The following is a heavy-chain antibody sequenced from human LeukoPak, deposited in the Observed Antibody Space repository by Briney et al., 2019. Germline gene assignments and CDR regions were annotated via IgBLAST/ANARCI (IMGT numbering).Heavy chain of an antibody. D-gene: IGHD3-10*01. CDR2: IYYSGST. J-gene: IGHJ4*02. CDR1: GGSISSYY. CDR3: ARVKVLWFGEPTYYFDY. Sequence: PSETPSLTCTVSGGSISSYYWSWIRQPPGKGLEWIGYIYYSGSTNYNPSLKSRVTISVDTSKNQFSLKLSSVTAADTAVYYCARVKVLWFGEPTYYFDYWGQGTLVTVSS. V-gene: IGHV4-59*01.